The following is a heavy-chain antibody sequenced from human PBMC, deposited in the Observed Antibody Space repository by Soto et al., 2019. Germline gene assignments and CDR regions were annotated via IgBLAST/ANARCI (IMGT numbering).Heavy chain of an antibody. Sequence: GGSLRLSCAASGFTFSSYAMHWVRQAPGKGLEWVAVISYDGSNKYYADSVKGRFTISRDNSKNTLYLQMNSLRAEDTAVYYCARDRSSSWYGGYYYGMDVWGQGTTVTVSS. CDR3: ARDRSSSWYGGYYYGMDV. CDR2: ISYDGSNK. V-gene: IGHV3-30-3*01. D-gene: IGHD6-13*01. CDR1: GFTFSSYA. J-gene: IGHJ6*02.